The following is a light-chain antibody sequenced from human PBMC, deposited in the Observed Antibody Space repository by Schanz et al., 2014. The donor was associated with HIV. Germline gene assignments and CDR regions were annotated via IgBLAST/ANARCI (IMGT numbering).Light chain of an antibody. V-gene: IGLV2-14*03. Sequence: QSALTQPASVSGSPGQSITISCTGTSIDAGGYNYVSWYQQHPGKAPKLMIYDVSYRPSGISNRFSGSKSGSTASLTISGLQAEDEADYYCCSYAGSYTFVVFGGGTKLTVL. CDR3: CSYAGSYTFVV. CDR2: DVS. J-gene: IGLJ3*02. CDR1: SIDAGGYNY.